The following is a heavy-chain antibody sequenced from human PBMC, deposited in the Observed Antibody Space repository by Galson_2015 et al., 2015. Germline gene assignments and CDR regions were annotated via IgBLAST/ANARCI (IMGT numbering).Heavy chain of an antibody. CDR1: GFTFSGSA. Sequence: SLRLSCAASGFTFSGSAMHWVRQASGKGLEWVGRIRSKANSYATAYAASVKGRFTISRDDSKNTAYLQMNSLKTEDTAVYYCTRHLTEGYGSGGSCWTDYWGQGTLVTVSS. V-gene: IGHV3-73*01. CDR2: IRSKANSYAT. D-gene: IGHD2-15*01. J-gene: IGHJ4*02. CDR3: TRHLTEGYGSGGSCWTDY.